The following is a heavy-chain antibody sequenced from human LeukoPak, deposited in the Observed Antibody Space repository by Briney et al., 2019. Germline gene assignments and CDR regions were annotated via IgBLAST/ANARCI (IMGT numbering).Heavy chain of an antibody. CDR2: IKKDGSQK. CDR3: AKPITIFGVVIMYFDY. CDR1: EFTFSNYW. D-gene: IGHD3-3*01. V-gene: IGHV3-7*03. Sequence: PGGSLRLSCAASEFTFSNYWMSWVRQAPGKGLEWVANIKKDGSQKYYVDSVKGRFTISRDNAKNSLYLQMSSLRAEDTAVYYCAKPITIFGVVIMYFDYWGQGTLVTVSS. J-gene: IGHJ4*02.